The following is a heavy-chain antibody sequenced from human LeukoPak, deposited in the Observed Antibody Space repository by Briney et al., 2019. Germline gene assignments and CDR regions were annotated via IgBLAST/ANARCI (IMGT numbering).Heavy chain of an antibody. CDR2: ISGSGGST. Sequence: GGSPRLSCAASGFTFSDYNMRWIRQAPGKGLEWVSAISGSGGSTYYADSVKGRFTISRDNSKNTLYLQMNSLRAEDTAVYYCAKPARTDYADYWGQGTLVTVSS. V-gene: IGHV3-23*01. J-gene: IGHJ4*02. CDR3: AKPARTDYADY. D-gene: IGHD1-14*01. CDR1: GFTFSDYN.